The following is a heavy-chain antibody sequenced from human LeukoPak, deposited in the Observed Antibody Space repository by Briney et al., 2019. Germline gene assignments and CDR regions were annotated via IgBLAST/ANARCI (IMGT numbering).Heavy chain of an antibody. CDR1: GFTFSSYG. J-gene: IGHJ6*04. D-gene: IGHD3-22*01. CDR3: AELGITMIEGV. CDR2: ISYDGSNK. Sequence: GGSLRLSCAASGFTFSSYGMHWVRQAPGKGLEWVAVISYDGSNKYYADSVKGRFTISRDNAKNSLYLQMNSLRAEDTAVYYCAELGITMIEGVWGKGTTVTISS. V-gene: IGHV3-30*18.